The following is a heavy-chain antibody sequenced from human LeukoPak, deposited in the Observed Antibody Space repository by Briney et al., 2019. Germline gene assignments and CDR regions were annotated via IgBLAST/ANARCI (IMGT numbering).Heavy chain of an antibody. V-gene: IGHV4-34*01. Sequence: SETLSLTCAVYGGSFSGYYWSWIRQPPGKGLEWIGEINQSGSTNYNPSLKSRVTISVDTSKNQFSLKLSSVTAADTAVYYCARANSVRKPILDYWGQGTLVTVSS. D-gene: IGHD1-14*01. CDR1: GGSFSGYY. CDR2: INQSGST. J-gene: IGHJ4*02. CDR3: ARANSVRKPILDY.